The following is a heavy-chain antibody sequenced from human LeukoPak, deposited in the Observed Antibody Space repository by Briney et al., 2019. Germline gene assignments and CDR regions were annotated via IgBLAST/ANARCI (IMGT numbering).Heavy chain of an antibody. CDR3: AGAPDCSSTSCYMDP. CDR1: GGTFSSYA. CDR2: IIPIFDTA. Sequence: GASVKVSCKASGGTFSSYAISWVRQAPGQGLEWMGGIIPIFDTANYAQKFQGRVTITTDESTSTAYMELSSLRSEDTAVYYCAGAPDCSSTSCYMDPWGQGTLVTVSS. V-gene: IGHV1-69*05. J-gene: IGHJ5*02. D-gene: IGHD2-2*02.